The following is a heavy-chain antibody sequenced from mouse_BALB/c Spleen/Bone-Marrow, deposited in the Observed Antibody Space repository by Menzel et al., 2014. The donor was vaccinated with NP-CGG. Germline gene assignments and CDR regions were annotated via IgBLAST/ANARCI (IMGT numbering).Heavy chain of an antibody. D-gene: IGHD2-3*01. Sequence: EVMLVESGGGLVKPGGSLKLSCAASGFTFSDYYMYWVRQTPEKRLEWVATISDGGGYISYKDSVKGRFTISRDNAKNNLYLQMSSLKSEDTAMHYCLDGYYPWFASWGQGTLVTVSA. CDR1: GFTFSDYY. CDR2: ISDGGGYI. CDR3: LDGYYPWFAS. V-gene: IGHV5-4*02. J-gene: IGHJ3*01.